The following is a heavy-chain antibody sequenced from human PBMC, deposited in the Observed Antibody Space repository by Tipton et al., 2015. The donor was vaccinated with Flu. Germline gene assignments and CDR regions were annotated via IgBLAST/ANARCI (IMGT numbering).Heavy chain of an antibody. J-gene: IGHJ4*02. D-gene: IGHD2-2*01. CDR2: IYYSGST. CDR3: ARGGIGIVVVPAAKGRTQYFDY. CDR1: GGSISSSSYY. Sequence: TLSLTCTVSGGSISSSSYYWGWIRQPPGKGLEWIGSIYYSGSTYYNPSLKSRVTISVDTSKNQFSLKLSSVTAADTAVYYCARGGIGIVVVPAAKGRTQYFDYWGQGTLVTVSS. V-gene: IGHV4-39*01.